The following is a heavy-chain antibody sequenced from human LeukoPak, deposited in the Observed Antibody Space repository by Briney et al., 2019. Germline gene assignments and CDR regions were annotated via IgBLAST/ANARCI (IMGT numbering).Heavy chain of an antibody. CDR3: ARYYDSSGYYEDY. J-gene: IGHJ4*02. V-gene: IGHV1-18*01. D-gene: IGHD3-22*01. CDR1: GDTFINYG. Sequence: ASVKVSCKASGDTFINYGISWVRQAPGQGVVWVGWISAYNGNTNYAEQVQGRVTLTTDTSPSTAYMELRSLRSDDTAVYYCARYYDSSGYYEDYWGQGALVTVSS. CDR2: ISAYNGNT.